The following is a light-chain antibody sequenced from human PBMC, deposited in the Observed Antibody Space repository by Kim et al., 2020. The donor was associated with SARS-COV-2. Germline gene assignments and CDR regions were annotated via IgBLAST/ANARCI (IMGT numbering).Light chain of an antibody. J-gene: IGLJ2*01. V-gene: IGLV3-1*01. Sequence: SYELTQPPSVSVSPGQTASITCSGDKLGDKYACWYQQKPGQSPVLVINQDTKRPSGIPERFSGSNSGNTATLTISGTQAMDEADYYCQAWDSRTYVVFGGGTQLTVL. CDR1: KLGDKY. CDR3: QAWDSRTYVV. CDR2: QDT.